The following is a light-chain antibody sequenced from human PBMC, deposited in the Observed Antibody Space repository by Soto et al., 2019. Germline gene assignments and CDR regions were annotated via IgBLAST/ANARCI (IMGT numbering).Light chain of an antibody. V-gene: IGKV1-39*01. J-gene: IGKJ1*01. CDR2: TAS. CDR1: QTINNY. Sequence: DIQMTQSPSSLSASVGDRVTITCRASQTINNYLNWYQQRPGEAPKLLISTASSLRSGVSSRFSGSRSGTEFTLTISSXQPEDFATYYCQQSYGAPRTFGQGTKVDIK. CDR3: QQSYGAPRT.